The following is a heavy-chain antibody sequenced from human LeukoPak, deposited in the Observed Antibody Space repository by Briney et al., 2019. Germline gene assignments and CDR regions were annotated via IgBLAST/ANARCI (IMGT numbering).Heavy chain of an antibody. CDR3: ASSLKFGGSWSYDAFDI. CDR1: GYTFTGYY. Sequence: ASVKLSCKASGYTFTGYYMHWVRQAPGQGLEWMGRINPNSGGTNYAQKFQGRVTMTRDTSISTAYLQWSSLKASDTAMYYCASSLKFGGSWSYDAFDIWGQGTMVTVSS. CDR2: INPNSGGT. J-gene: IGHJ3*02. D-gene: IGHD6-13*01. V-gene: IGHV1-2*06.